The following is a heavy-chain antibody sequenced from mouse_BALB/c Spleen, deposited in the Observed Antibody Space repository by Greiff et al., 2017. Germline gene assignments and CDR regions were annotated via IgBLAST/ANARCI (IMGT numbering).Heavy chain of an antibody. CDR2: ISSGGST. CDR1: GFTFSSYA. CDR3: ASERDYDAWFAY. J-gene: IGHJ3*01. D-gene: IGHD2-4*01. Sequence: EVKLVESGGGLVKPGGSLKLSCAASGFTFSSYAMSWVRQTPEKRLEWVASISSGGSTYYPDSVKGRFTISRDNARNILYLQMSSLRSEDTAMYYCASERDYDAWFAYWGQGTLVTVSA. V-gene: IGHV5-6-5*01.